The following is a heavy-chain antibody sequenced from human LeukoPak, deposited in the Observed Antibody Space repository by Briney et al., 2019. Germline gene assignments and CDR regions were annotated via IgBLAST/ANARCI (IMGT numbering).Heavy chain of an antibody. CDR3: AVYDSSGYYPGWYSFDI. CDR2: IIPIFGTA. V-gene: IGHV1-69*05. D-gene: IGHD3-22*01. J-gene: IGHJ3*02. Sequence: SVKVSCKASGGTFSSYAISWVRQAPGQGLEWMGRIIPIFGTANYAQKFQGRVTISTDESTSTAYMELSSLRSEDTAVYYCAVYDSSGYYPGWYSFDIWGQGTMVTVSS. CDR1: GGTFSSYA.